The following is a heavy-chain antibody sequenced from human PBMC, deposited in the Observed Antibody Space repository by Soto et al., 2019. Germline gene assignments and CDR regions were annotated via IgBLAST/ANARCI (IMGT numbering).Heavy chain of an antibody. CDR2: ISAYNGNT. Sequence: VSCKASGYTFTSYGISWVRQAPGQGLEWMGWISAYNGNTNYAQKLQGRVTMTTDTSTSAAYMELSSLRSEDTAVYYCARESGGSCYSLFCYYYGMDVWGQGTTVTVSS. D-gene: IGHD2-15*01. V-gene: IGHV1-18*01. CDR1: GYTFTSYG. CDR3: ARESGGSCYSLFCYYYGMDV. J-gene: IGHJ6*02.